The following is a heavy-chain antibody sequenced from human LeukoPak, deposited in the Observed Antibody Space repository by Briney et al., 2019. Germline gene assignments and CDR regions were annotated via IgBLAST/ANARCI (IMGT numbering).Heavy chain of an antibody. CDR3: AKDFYDFWSGYPNWFDP. J-gene: IGHJ5*02. Sequence: PGGSLRLSCAASGFTFSSYAMSWVRQAPGKGLEWVSAISGSGGSTYYADSVKGRFTISRDNSKNTLYLQMNSLRAEDTAVYYCAKDFYDFWSGYPNWFDPWGQGTLVTVS. CDR2: ISGSGGST. D-gene: IGHD3-3*01. V-gene: IGHV3-23*01. CDR1: GFTFSSYA.